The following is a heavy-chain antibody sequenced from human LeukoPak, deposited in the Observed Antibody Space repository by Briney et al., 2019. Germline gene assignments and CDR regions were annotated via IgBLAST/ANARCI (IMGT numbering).Heavy chain of an antibody. CDR2: INHSGST. V-gene: IGHV4-34*01. CDR3: ARVPGGWINWFDP. D-gene: IGHD6-19*01. CDR1: GGSFSGYY. J-gene: IGHJ5*02. Sequence: SETLSLTCAVYGGSFSGYYWSWIRQPPGKGLEWIGEINHSGSTNYNPSLKSRVTISVDTSKNQFSLKLSSVTAADRAVYYCARVPGGWINWFDPWGQGTLVTVSS.